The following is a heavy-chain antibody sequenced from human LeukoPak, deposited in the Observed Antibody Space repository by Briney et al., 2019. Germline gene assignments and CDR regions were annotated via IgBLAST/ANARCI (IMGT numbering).Heavy chain of an antibody. CDR3: ARAPGTGHDGLDI. J-gene: IGHJ3*02. CDR1: GFTVSSNY. D-gene: IGHD2-8*02. Sequence: GRSLRLSCAASGFTVSSNYMSWVRQAPGKGLEWVSVIYSGGSTYYADSVKGRFTISRDNSKNTLYLQMNSLRAEDTAVYYCARAPGTGHDGLDIWGQGTTVTVSS. V-gene: IGHV3-53*01. CDR2: IYSGGST.